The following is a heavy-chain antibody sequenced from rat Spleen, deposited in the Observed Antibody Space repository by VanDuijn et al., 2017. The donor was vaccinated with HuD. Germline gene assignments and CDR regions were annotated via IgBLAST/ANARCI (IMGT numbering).Heavy chain of an antibody. CDR1: GFFFSVFP. Sequence: EVQLVESGGGLVQPGRSLKLSCTTSGFFFSVFPMAWVRQAPKKGLEWVASINSGGVNTYYPDSVKDRFTISRDNAKSTLNLQMDSLRSEDTATYYCARLGYNTAFSWGQGVMVSVSS. CDR2: INSGGVNT. D-gene: IGHD4-1*01. J-gene: IGHJ2*01. CDR3: ARLGYNTAFS. V-gene: IGHV5-25*01.